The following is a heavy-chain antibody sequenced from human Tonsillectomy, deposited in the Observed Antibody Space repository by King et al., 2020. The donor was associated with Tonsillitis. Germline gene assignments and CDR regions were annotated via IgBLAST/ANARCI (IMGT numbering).Heavy chain of an antibody. CDR2: MNPNSTNT. CDR3: ARTMYKYRSSSVRRYNYCGMDV. D-gene: IGHD6-6*01. CDR1: GYAFNSFD. J-gene: IGHJ6*02. Sequence: LVESGAEVRKPGASVKVSCKASGYAFNSFDINWVRQAAGQGLEWMGWMNPNSTNTGYAQKFQGRVSLSRDTSIRTAYMELSSLRSEDTAVYYCARTMYKYRSSSVRRYNYCGMDVWGQGTTVTVSS. V-gene: IGHV1-8*01.